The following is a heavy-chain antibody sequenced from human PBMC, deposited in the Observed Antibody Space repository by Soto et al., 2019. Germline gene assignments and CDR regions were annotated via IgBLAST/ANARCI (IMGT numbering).Heavy chain of an antibody. Sequence: SETLSLTCAVYGGSFSCYYWSWVRQPPGKGLEWIGEINHSGSTNYNPSLKSRVTISVDTSKNQFSLKLSSVTAADTAVYYCATGGDYYGSGSSFNWFDPWGQGTLVTVS. V-gene: IGHV4-34*01. J-gene: IGHJ5*02. D-gene: IGHD3-10*01. CDR2: INHSGST. CDR1: GGSFSCYY. CDR3: ATGGDYYGSGSSFNWFDP.